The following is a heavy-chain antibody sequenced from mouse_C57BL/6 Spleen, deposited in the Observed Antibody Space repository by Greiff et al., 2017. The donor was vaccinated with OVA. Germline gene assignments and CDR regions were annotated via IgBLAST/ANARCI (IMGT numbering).Heavy chain of an antibody. J-gene: IGHJ4*01. CDR1: GYTFTSYG. CDR2: IYPRSGNT. Sequence: VQRVESGAELARPGASVKLSCKASGYTFTSYGISWVKQRTGQGLEWIGEIYPRSGNTYYNEKFKGKATLTADKSSSTAYMELRSLTSEDSAVYFCARGGTTVVATDYAMDYWGQGTSVTVSS. D-gene: IGHD1-1*01. V-gene: IGHV1-81*01. CDR3: ARGGTTVVATDYAMDY.